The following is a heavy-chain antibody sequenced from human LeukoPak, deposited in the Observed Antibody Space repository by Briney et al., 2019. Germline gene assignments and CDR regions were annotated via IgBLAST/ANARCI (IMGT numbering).Heavy chain of an antibody. CDR1: GFTFSSYG. Sequence: GGSLRLSCAASGFTFSSYGMHWVRQAPGKGLEWVAFIRYDGSNKYYADSVKGRFTISRDNSKNTLYLQMNSLRAEDTAVYYCAKGTRGYSYGTLLDYWGQGTLVTVSS. D-gene: IGHD5-18*01. J-gene: IGHJ4*02. V-gene: IGHV3-30*02. CDR2: IRYDGSNK. CDR3: AKGTRGYSYGTLLDY.